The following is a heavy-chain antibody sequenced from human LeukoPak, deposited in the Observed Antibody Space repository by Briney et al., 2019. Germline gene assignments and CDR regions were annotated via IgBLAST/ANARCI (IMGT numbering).Heavy chain of an antibody. Sequence: GGSLRLSCAASGFTFSSYSMNWVRQAPGKGLEWVSSVSSSSTYIYYADSVKGRFTISRDNAKNSLYLQMNSLRDEDTAVYYCARGSPNLFDYWGQGTLVTVSS. CDR3: ARGSPNLFDY. V-gene: IGHV3-21*01. D-gene: IGHD1-14*01. CDR1: GFTFSSYS. CDR2: VSSSSTYI. J-gene: IGHJ4*02.